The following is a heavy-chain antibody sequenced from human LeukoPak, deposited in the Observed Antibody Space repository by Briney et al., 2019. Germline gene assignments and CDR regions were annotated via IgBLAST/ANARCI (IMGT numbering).Heavy chain of an antibody. V-gene: IGHV3-23*01. CDR1: GFTFSSYA. Sequence: GGPLRLSCAASGFTFSSYAMSWVRQAPGKGLEWVSVISSSGGNTYYTDSVKGRFTVPRDISKNTLYLQMNSLRAEDTALYYCAKARRDGYNLFDYWGQGTLVTVSS. D-gene: IGHD5-24*01. CDR2: ISSSGGNT. CDR3: AKARRDGYNLFDY. J-gene: IGHJ4*02.